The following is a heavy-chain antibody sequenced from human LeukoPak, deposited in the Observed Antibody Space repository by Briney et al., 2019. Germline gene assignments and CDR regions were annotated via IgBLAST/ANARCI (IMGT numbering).Heavy chain of an antibody. Sequence: GGSLRLSCAASGFTFGSSAMSWVRQAPGKGPEWVSTFSRSGPDTYYADSVKGRFTIFRDNSKNTLYPQMNGLRAEDTAVYYCAKGSLGSWYYFDYWGQGTLVTVSS. CDR2: FSRSGPDT. J-gene: IGHJ4*02. V-gene: IGHV3-23*01. D-gene: IGHD6-13*01. CDR3: AKGSLGSWYYFDY. CDR1: GFTFGSSA.